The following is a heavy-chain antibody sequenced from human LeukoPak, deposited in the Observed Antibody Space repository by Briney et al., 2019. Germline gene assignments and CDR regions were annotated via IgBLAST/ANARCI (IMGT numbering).Heavy chain of an antibody. J-gene: IGHJ6*03. CDR3: AREGGVGLSGSWGGLFASYYTYYYMDV. CDR1: GYTFTMYY. D-gene: IGHD1-26*01. V-gene: IGHV1-46*01. Sequence: GASVKVSCKASGYTFTMYYIHWVRQAPGQGLEWMGMINPSDGATTYAQRFQGRVTMTRDMSTTTVYMDLRSLRSEDTAVYFCAREGGVGLSGSWGGLFASYYTYYYMDVWGRGTTVTVSS. CDR2: INPSDGAT.